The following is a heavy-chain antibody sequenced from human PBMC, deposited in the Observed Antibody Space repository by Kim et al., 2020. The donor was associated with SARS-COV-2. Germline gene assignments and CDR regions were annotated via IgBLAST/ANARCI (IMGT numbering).Heavy chain of an antibody. D-gene: IGHD3-16*02. CDR2: IHTSGST. V-gene: IGHV4-61*02. Sequence: SETLSLTCTVSGGSISSGSYYWSWIRQPAGKGLEWIGRIHTSGSTNYNPSLKSRVTISVDTSKNQFSLKLSSVTAADTAMYYCARVDLRLGELSFFFDYWGQGTLVTVSS. CDR3: ARVDLRLGELSFFFDY. CDR1: GGSISSGSYY. J-gene: IGHJ4*02.